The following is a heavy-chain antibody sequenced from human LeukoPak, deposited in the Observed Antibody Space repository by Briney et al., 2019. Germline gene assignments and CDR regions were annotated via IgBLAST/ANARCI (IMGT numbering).Heavy chain of an antibody. D-gene: IGHD4-17*01. J-gene: IGHJ5*02. Sequence: GSLRLSCGASGFTVSSNYMSWVRQAPGQGLEWVSVIYSGGSTYYADSVKGRFTISRDNSKNTLYLQMNSLRAEDTAVYYCARGSDYGDPHTWGQGTLVTVSS. CDR2: IYSGGST. CDR3: ARGSDYGDPHT. V-gene: IGHV3-53*01. CDR1: GFTVSSNY.